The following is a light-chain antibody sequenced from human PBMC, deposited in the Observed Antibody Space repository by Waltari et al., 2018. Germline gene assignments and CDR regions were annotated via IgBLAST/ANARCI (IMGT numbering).Light chain of an antibody. CDR2: SND. Sequence: QSVLTQAPSVSGTPGQRVTIPCSGTNYNIGSGPVNWYQQVPGMSLKLLIYSNDRRPSGVPDRFSGSKSGTSASLAISGLQSEDEADYYCATWDGRVNGVLFGGGTKVTVL. V-gene: IGLV1-44*01. CDR1: NYNIGSGP. CDR3: ATWDGRVNGVL. J-gene: IGLJ2*01.